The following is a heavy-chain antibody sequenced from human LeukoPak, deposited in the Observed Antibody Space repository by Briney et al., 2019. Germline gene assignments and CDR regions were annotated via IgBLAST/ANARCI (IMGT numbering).Heavy chain of an antibody. CDR2: IKQDGSEK. J-gene: IGHJ4*02. D-gene: IGHD5-12*01. Sequence: PGGSLRLSCAASGFIFSSKWMSWVRQAPGKGLEWVANIKQDGSEKYYADSVKGRFTISRDNAKNSLYLQMNTLRVEDTAVYYCAQGGATISDYWGQGTLVTVSS. CDR3: AQGGATISDY. CDR1: GFIFSSKW. V-gene: IGHV3-7*01.